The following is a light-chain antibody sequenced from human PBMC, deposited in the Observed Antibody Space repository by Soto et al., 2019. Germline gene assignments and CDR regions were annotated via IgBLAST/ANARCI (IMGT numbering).Light chain of an antibody. CDR1: EDISSY. Sequence: IQLTQSPSSLSASVGDRVTFTCRASEDISSYLVWYQQKPGAAPKLLIYAASALHSGVPSRFSGSGSGTDFTLTISRLHTEDFAVYVCQQLKNYTITFGQWTRREIK. CDR2: AAS. CDR3: QQLKNYTIT. J-gene: IGKJ5*01. V-gene: IGKV1-9*01.